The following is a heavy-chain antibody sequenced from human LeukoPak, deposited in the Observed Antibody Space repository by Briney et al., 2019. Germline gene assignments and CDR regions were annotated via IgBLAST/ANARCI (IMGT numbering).Heavy chain of an antibody. D-gene: IGHD3-3*01. CDR1: GYSFTSYW. CDR3: ARLDYDFWSGYSDQLDY. CDR2: IYPGDSDT. J-gene: IGHJ4*02. Sequence: GESLKISCKGSGYSFTSYWIGWVRQMPGKGLEWMGIIYPGDSDTGYSPSFQGQVTISADKSISTAYLQWSSLKASDTAMYYCARLDYDFWSGYSDQLDYWGQGTLVTVSS. V-gene: IGHV5-51*01.